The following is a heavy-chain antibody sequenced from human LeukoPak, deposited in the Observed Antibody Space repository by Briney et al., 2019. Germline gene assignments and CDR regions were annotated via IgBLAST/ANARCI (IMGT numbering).Heavy chain of an antibody. D-gene: IGHD3-3*02. CDR3: ASDLHFRLHH. Sequence: PGGSLRFSCAASGFTFSSYAMSWVRQAPGKGLEWVANINEDGTKKHYLDSVEGRFTISRDNAKNSLYLQMNSLRAEDTAVFYCASDLHFRLHHWGQGTLVTVSS. J-gene: IGHJ5*02. CDR2: INEDGTKK. CDR1: GFTFSSYA. V-gene: IGHV3-7*03.